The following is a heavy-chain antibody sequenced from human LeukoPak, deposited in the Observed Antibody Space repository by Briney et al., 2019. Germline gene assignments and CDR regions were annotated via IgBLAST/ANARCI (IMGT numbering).Heavy chain of an antibody. CDR3: VREKSGYTNGWYLFDY. J-gene: IGHJ4*02. D-gene: IGHD6-19*01. V-gene: IGHV3-33*01. CDR2: IWYDGSNK. CDR1: GFIFSTYG. Sequence: PGGSLRLSCEASGFIFSTYGMHWVRQAPGKGLEWVAVIWYDGSNKYYAGSVKGRFTISRDNSKNTLYLQMSSLRAEDTAVYYCVREKSGYTNGWYLFDYWGQGTLVTVSS.